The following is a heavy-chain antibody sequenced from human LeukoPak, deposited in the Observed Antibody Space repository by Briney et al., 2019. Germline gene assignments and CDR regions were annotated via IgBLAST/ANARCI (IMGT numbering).Heavy chain of an antibody. CDR2: ISADGSVT. CDR3: ATAGGDGSRMGFDP. V-gene: IGHV3-74*01. D-gene: IGHD2-15*01. Sequence: PGGSLRLSCADSGFTFSRYWMHWVRQTPGKGLVWVSCISADGSVTRYADSVKGRFTISRDNTKSKLYLQMHSLRAEDTAVYYCATAGGDGSRMGFDPWGQGTLVTVSS. J-gene: IGHJ5*02. CDR1: GFTFSRYW.